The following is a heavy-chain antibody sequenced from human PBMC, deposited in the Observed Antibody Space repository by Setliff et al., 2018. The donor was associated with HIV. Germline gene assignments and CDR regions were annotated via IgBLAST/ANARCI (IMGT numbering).Heavy chain of an antibody. V-gene: IGHV4-59*01. Sequence: KTSETLSLTCTVSGGPISGYYWSWIRQSPGKGLEYIGYIYYTGTTKYNPSLRSRVTISVDTSSNQFSLKLSSMTAADTAVYFCARVGVAINWFDPWGQGTLVTVSS. J-gene: IGHJ5*02. CDR1: GGPISGYY. CDR2: IYYTGTT. D-gene: IGHD5-12*01. CDR3: ARVGVAINWFDP.